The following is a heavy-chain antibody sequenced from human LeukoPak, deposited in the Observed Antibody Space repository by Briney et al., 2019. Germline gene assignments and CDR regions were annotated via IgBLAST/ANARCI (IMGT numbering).Heavy chain of an antibody. Sequence: SETLSLTCTVSGGSISSTTYYWGWIRQPPGKGLEWFGSIYYSGRTYYNPSLKSRVIISVDTSKNQFSPKLSSVTAADTAVYYCARSGVFTGYDAFDIWGQGTRVTVSS. J-gene: IGHJ3*02. D-gene: IGHD6-13*01. CDR1: GGSISSTTYY. CDR2: IYYSGRT. V-gene: IGHV4-39*01. CDR3: ARSGVFTGYDAFDI.